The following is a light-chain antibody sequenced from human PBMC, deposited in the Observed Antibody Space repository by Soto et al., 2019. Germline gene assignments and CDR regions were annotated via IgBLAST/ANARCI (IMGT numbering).Light chain of an antibody. Sequence: QSVLTQPASVSVSPGQSITSSCTGTSSDVGGYNYVSWYQQHPGKAPKLMIYEVNNRPSEVSNRFSGSKSGNTASLTISGLQPEDEADYYCNSYTSRYTFVLGTGTKVTVL. CDR3: NSYTSRYTFV. J-gene: IGLJ1*01. V-gene: IGLV2-14*01. CDR2: EVN. CDR1: SSDVGGYNY.